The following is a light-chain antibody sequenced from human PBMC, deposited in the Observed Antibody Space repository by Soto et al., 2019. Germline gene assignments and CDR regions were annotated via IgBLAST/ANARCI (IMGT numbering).Light chain of an antibody. CDR1: QSVSSSY. V-gene: IGKV3-20*01. CDR3: QQYGSSRT. Sequence: EVGLTQSQGTLALSPGERSTLSCRASQSVSSSYLAWYQQKPGQAPRLLIYGASSRATGIPDRFSGSGSGTDFTLTISRLEPEDFAVYYCQQYGSSRTFGQGTKVDI. J-gene: IGKJ1*01. CDR2: GAS.